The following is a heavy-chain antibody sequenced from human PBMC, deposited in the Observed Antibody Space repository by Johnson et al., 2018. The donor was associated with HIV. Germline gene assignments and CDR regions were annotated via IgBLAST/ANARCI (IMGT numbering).Heavy chain of an antibody. J-gene: IGHJ3*02. CDR2: ISGGTT. CDR3: VRGGSDAFDI. V-gene: IGHV3-38-3*01. D-gene: IGHD2-15*01. Sequence: EVQLVESRGVLVQPGASLSLPCAPSGFTDSSNAMSWTRQAPGKGLEWVTSISGGTTYYADSRKGRFTLSRDISKDTLHLQMNSLRAEDTAVYYCVRGGSDAFDIWGQGTMVTVSS. CDR1: GFTDSSNA.